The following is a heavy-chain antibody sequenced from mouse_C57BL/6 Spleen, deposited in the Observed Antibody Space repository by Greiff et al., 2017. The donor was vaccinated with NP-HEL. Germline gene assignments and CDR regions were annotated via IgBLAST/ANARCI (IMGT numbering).Heavy chain of an antibody. CDR1: GYTFTSYW. CDR3: AIGTAHLLYGG. CDR2: IHPNSGST. D-gene: IGHD3-2*02. V-gene: IGHV1-64*01. Sequence: QVQLQQPGAELVKPGASVKLSCKASGYTFTSYWMHWVKQRPGQGLEWIGMIHPNSGSTNYNAKFKSKATMTVDKSSSTAYLQLSSLTSEDSAVDYCAIGTAHLLYGGRGKGTTLTVAS. J-gene: IGHJ2*01.